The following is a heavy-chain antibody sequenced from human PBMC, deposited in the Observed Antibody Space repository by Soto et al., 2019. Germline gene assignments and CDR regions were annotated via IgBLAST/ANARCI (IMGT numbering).Heavy chain of an antibody. CDR1: GGSISSHY. D-gene: IGHD1-26*01. CDR3: ARRYGGNLDY. Sequence: PSETLSLTCTVSGGSISSHYWSWIRQPPGKGLEWIGYIYYSGSTNYNPSLKSRVTISVDTSKNQFSLKLSSVTAADTAVYYCARRYGGNLDYWGQGTLVTVSS. J-gene: IGHJ4*02. CDR2: IYYSGST. V-gene: IGHV4-59*08.